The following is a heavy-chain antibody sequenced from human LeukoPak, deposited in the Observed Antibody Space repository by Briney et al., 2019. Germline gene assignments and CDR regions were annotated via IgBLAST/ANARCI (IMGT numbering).Heavy chain of an antibody. CDR1: GLTFSSDN. J-gene: IGHJ4*02. Sequence: GGSLRLSCAASGLTFSSDNMNWVRQAPGKGLEWVSFISSSGTTIYYTDSVKGRFTISRDNAKNSLYLQMNSLRAEDTAVYYCAKLSYSNYRGYFDYWGQGTLVTVSS. V-gene: IGHV3-48*04. CDR3: AKLSYSNYRGYFDY. CDR2: ISSSGTTI. D-gene: IGHD4-11*01.